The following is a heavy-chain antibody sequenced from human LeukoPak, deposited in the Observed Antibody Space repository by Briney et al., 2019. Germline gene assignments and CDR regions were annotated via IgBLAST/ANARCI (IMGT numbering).Heavy chain of an antibody. CDR3: ARIRGMATTGEAFDI. Sequence: GGSLRLPCAASGFTFSSYAMSWVRQAPGKGLEWVSAISGSGGSTYYADSVKGRFTISRDNSKNTLYLQMNSLRAEDTAVYYCARIRGMATTGEAFDIWGQGTMVIVSS. J-gene: IGHJ3*02. V-gene: IGHV3-23*01. D-gene: IGHD5-24*01. CDR1: GFTFSSYA. CDR2: ISGSGGST.